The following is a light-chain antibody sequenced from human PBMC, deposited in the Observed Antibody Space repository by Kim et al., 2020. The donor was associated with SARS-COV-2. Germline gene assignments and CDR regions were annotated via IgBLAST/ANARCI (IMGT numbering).Light chain of an antibody. J-gene: IGKJ2*01. CDR1: QSISNW. CDR3: QHSYSYPYT. CDR2: KAS. V-gene: IGKV1-5*03. Sequence: DIQMTQSPSTLSAVVGDRVTITCRASQSISNWLAWYQQKPGKVPKLLIYKASNLENGVPSRFSGSGYGTEFTLTISSLQPDDFATYYCQHSYSYPYTFGQGTKLEI.